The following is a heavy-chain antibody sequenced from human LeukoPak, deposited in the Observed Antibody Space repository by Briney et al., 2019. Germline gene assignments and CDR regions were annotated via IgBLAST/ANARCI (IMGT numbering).Heavy chain of an antibody. Sequence: GRCLRLSCAASGFIFSSYVMNWLRQAPGEGLEWVSTISGSDDRTFYADSVKGRFTISRDNSKNTVYLQMNSVRAGDTAVYYCAKVHRSDFDMNFDSWGQGTLVTVSS. J-gene: IGHJ4*02. V-gene: IGHV3-23*01. CDR2: ISGSDDRT. CDR3: AKVHRSDFDMNFDS. D-gene: IGHD5-12*01. CDR1: GFIFSSYV.